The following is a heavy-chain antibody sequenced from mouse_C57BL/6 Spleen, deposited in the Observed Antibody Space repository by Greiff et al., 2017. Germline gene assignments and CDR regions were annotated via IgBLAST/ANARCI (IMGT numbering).Heavy chain of an antibody. V-gene: IGHV1-69*01. CDR2: IYPSGSYT. D-gene: IGHD1-1*01. CDR3: ARSYSSTGGDDAMDY. CDR1: GYTFTSYW. Sequence: QVKLQQPGAELVMPGASVKLSCKASGYTFTSYWMHWVKQRPGQGLEWIGEIYPSGSYTNYNQKFKGKSTLTVDKSSSTAYMQLSSLTSEDSSVYYGARSYSSTGGDDAMDYWGQGTSVTVSS. J-gene: IGHJ4*01.